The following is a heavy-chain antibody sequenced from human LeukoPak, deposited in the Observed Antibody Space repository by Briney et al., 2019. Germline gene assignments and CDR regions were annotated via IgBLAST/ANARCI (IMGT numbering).Heavy chain of an antibody. V-gene: IGHV1-8*01. D-gene: IGHD6-6*01. CDR2: MNPNSGNT. J-gene: IGHJ5*02. CDR3: ARGIRSRRGSSRGNWFDP. CDR1: GYTFTSYD. Sequence: ASVKVSCKASGYTFTSYDINWVRQATGQGLEWMGWMNPNSGNTGYAQKFQGRVTMTRNTSISTAYMELSSLRSEDTAVYYCARGIRSRRGSSRGNWFDPWGQGTLVTVSS.